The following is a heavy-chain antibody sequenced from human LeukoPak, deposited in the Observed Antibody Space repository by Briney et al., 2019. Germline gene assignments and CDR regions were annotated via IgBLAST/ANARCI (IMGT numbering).Heavy chain of an antibody. CDR1: GFTFSSYS. CDR2: ISGSSRYI. V-gene: IGHV3-21*01. Sequence: GGSLRLSCAASGFTFSSYSMNWVRQAPGKGLEWVSTISGSSRYIYFADSVKGRFTISRDNAKNSLYLQMNSLRAEDTAVYYCARRLNYGDYGSDYWGRGTLVTDSS. D-gene: IGHD4-17*01. J-gene: IGHJ4*02. CDR3: ARRLNYGDYGSDY.